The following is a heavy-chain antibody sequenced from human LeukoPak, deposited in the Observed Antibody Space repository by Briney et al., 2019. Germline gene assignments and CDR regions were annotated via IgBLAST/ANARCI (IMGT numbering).Heavy chain of an antibody. CDR2: INPSGGST. V-gene: IGHV1-46*01. D-gene: IGHD6-19*01. Sequence: GASVQVSCKASEYTFTNYDINWVRQAPGQGLEWMGIINPSGGSTSYAQKFQGRVTMTRDTSTSTVYMELSSLRSEDTAVYYCARETVAVAGRSFDYWGQGTLVTVSS. J-gene: IGHJ4*02. CDR3: ARETVAVAGRSFDY. CDR1: EYTFTNYD.